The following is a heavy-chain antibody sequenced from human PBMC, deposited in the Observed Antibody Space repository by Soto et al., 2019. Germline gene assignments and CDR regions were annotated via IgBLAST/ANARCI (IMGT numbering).Heavy chain of an antibody. J-gene: IGHJ6*02. D-gene: IGHD3-10*01. CDR3: ARDGQTTMVRGVRGGSYNYYGMDV. CDR1: GYTFTSYG. V-gene: IGHV1-18*04. CDR2: ISTYNGNT. Sequence: QVQLVQSGAEVKKPGASVKVSCKASGYTFTSYGISWVRQAPGQGLEWMGWISTYNGNTNYAQKLQGRVTMTTDTATRTAYMDLRSLSSDDTAVYYFARDGQTTMVRGVRGGSYNYYGMDVWGQGTTVTVSS.